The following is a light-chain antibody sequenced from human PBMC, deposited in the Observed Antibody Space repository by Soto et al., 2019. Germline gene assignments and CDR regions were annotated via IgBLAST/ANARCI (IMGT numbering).Light chain of an antibody. V-gene: IGKV3-15*01. CDR3: QQYNNWPEGT. Sequence: EIVMTQSPATLSVSPGERATLSCSASQGITSNLAWYQQKPGQAPRLLIYDASTRATGIPARFSGSGSGTEFTLTISSLQSEDFALYYCQQYNNWPEGTFGQGTKLEIK. CDR2: DAS. CDR1: QGITSN. J-gene: IGKJ2*02.